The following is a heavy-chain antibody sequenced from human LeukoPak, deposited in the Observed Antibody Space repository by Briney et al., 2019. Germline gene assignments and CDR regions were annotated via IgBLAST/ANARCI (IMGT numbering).Heavy chain of an antibody. CDR2: ISYDGSNK. J-gene: IGHJ4*02. CDR3: AREVLSYEGHWGIDY. Sequence: PGRSLRLSCAAYGFTFSSYAMHWVRQAPGKGLEWVAVISYDGSNKYYADSVKGRLTISRDNSKNTLYLQMNSLRAEDTAVYYCAREVLSYEGHWGIDYWGQGTLVTVSS. CDR1: GFTFSSYA. V-gene: IGHV3-30*04. D-gene: IGHD3-16*01.